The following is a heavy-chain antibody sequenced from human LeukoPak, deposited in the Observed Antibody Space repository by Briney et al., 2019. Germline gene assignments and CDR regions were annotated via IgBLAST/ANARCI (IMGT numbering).Heavy chain of an antibody. CDR3: GRLAYGSGPYDMDV. D-gene: IGHD3-10*01. CDR1: GFTFSSYD. J-gene: IGHJ6*04. Sequence: GGSLRLSCAASGFTFSSYDMNWVRQAPGKGLEWVSYITCNGSTIYYADSVKGRFTISRDNAKNTLYLQMNSLRAEDTTVYYCGRLAYGSGPYDMDVWGKGTTVTVSS. V-gene: IGHV3-48*03. CDR2: ITCNGSTI.